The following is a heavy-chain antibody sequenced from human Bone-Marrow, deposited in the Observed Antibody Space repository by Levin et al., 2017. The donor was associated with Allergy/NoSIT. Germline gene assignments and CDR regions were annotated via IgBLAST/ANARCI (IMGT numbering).Heavy chain of an antibody. V-gene: IGHV4-39*01. Sequence: PSETLSLTCTVSGGSISSSSYYWGWIRQPPGKGLEWIGSIYYSGSTYYNPSLKSRVTISVDTSKNQFSLKLSSVTAADTAVYYCASYTHQYPPTYYFDYWGQGTLVTVSS. CDR2: IYYSGST. CDR3: ASYTHQYPPTYYFDY. J-gene: IGHJ4*02. D-gene: IGHD2-2*01. CDR1: GGSISSSSYY.